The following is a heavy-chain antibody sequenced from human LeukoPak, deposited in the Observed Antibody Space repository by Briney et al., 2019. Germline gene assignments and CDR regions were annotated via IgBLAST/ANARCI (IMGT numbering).Heavy chain of an antibody. V-gene: IGHV4-34*01. Sequence: SETLSLTCAVYGGSFSGYYWSWIRQPPGKWLEWIGEINHSGSTNYNPSLKSRVTISVDTSKNQFSLKLSSVTAADTAVYYCARRGLRRNYYDSSGYHWGQGTLVTVSS. J-gene: IGHJ4*02. D-gene: IGHD3-22*01. CDR1: GGSFSGYY. CDR2: INHSGST. CDR3: ARRGLRRNYYDSSGYH.